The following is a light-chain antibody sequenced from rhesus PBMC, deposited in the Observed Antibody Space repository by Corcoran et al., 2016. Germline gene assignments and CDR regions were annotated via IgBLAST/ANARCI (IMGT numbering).Light chain of an antibody. V-gene: IGKV3-24*04. CDR2: GAS. CDR1: QSVSSY. J-gene: IGKJ1*01. Sequence: EIVMTQSPATLALSPGERATLSCRASQSVSSYLAWYQQKPGQAPRLLIYGASSRATGIPDRCSGSGSGTEVTLTISSLEPEDVGVYFCLQSSNGPWTFGQGTKVEIK. CDR3: LQSSNGPWT.